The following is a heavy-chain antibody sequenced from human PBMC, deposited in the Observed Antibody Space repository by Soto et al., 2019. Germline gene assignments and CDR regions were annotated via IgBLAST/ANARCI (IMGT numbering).Heavy chain of an antibody. CDR3: ARLGGYVSVGYYYLWDS. V-gene: IGHV4-39*01. J-gene: IGHJ4*02. CDR2: IHHSGST. D-gene: IGHD3-22*01. CDR1: DGSMNSDSSY. Sequence: QLQLQESGPGLVKPSETLSLTCRVSDGSMNSDSSYWGWIRQPPGKGLEWIGVIHHSGSTYHNLYVKGRVTTAVDASTNQFYLKLTSMNAADTAVYYCARLGGYVSVGYYYLWDSWGQGTLVTVSS.